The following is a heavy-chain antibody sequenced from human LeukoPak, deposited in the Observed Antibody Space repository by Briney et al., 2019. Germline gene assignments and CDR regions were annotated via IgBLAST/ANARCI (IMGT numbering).Heavy chain of an antibody. Sequence: PGGSLRLSCAASGFTFKNAWMNWVRQAPGKGLEWVGRIKSKSDGGTADFAAPVKDRFTISRDDSQNTLYLQLNSLKSEDTAVYYCATGIFTGSWKGAFDFWGHGTMVTVSS. J-gene: IGHJ3*01. CDR1: GFTFKNAW. V-gene: IGHV3-15*01. CDR3: ATGIFTGSWKGAFDF. CDR2: IKSKSDGGTA. D-gene: IGHD3-9*01.